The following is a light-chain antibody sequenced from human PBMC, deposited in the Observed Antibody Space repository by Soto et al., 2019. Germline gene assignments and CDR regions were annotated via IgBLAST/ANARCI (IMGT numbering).Light chain of an antibody. CDR1: SSNIGRNY. CDR3: ATWDDSLNGGV. CDR2: TND. V-gene: IGLV1-47*01. J-gene: IGLJ2*01. Sequence: QSVLTQPPSASGTPGQRVSISCSGSSSNIGRNYVYWYQQVPGMAPKLLIYTNDQLPSGVTDRFSGSKSGTSASLAISGLRSEDEADYYCATWDDSLNGGVFGGGTKLTVL.